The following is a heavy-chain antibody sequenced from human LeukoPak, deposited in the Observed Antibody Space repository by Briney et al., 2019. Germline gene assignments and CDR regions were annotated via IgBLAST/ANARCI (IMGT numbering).Heavy chain of an antibody. CDR3: AKGKNYYYMDV. J-gene: IGHJ6*03. V-gene: IGHV3-33*06. Sequence: GGSLRLSCAASGFTFSSYGMHWVRQAPGKGLEWVAVIWYDGSNKYYADSVKGRFTISRDNSKNTLYLQMNSLRAEDTAVYYCAKGKNYYYMDVWAKGPRSPSP. CDR1: GFTFSSYG. CDR2: IWYDGSNK.